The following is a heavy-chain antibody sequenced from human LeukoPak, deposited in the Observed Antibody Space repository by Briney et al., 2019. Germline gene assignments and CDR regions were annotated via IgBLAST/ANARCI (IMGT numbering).Heavy chain of an antibody. J-gene: IGHJ4*02. D-gene: IGHD5-24*01. CDR2: IKEDGSEK. CDR1: GFTFSSYW. CDR3: SRGKATILNY. V-gene: IGHV3-7*01. Sequence: GGSLRLSCAASGFTFSSYWMSWVRQAPGKGLEWVANIKEDGSEKYYVDSVKGRFTISRDNAKNTLYLQMNSLRAEDTAVYYCSRGKATILNYWGQGTLVTVSS.